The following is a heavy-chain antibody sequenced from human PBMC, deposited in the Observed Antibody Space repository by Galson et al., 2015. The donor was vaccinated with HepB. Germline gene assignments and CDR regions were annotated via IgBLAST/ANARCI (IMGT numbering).Heavy chain of an antibody. Sequence: SCKASGGTFSSYAISWVRQAPGQGLEWMGGIIPIFGIANYAQKFQGRVTITADKSTSTAYMELSSLRSEDTAVYYCAREGGITIFGVVTNYFDYWGQGTLVTVSS. CDR2: IIPIFGIA. J-gene: IGHJ4*02. V-gene: IGHV1-69*17. CDR1: GGTFSSYA. CDR3: AREGGITIFGVVTNYFDY. D-gene: IGHD3-3*01.